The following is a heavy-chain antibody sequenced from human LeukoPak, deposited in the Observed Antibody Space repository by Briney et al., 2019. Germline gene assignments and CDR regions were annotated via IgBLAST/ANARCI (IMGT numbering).Heavy chain of an antibody. V-gene: IGHV1-18*01. D-gene: IGHD3-22*01. CDR1: DYTFNNYG. CDR3: ARDYYDSSGYYYVFAY. Sequence: ASVKVSCKASDYTFNNYGISWVRQAPGQGLEWMGWISAYNGNTNQAQKLQGRVAMTTDTSTRTAYMELRSLRSDDTAVYYCARDYYDSSGYYYVFAYWGQGTLVTVSS. CDR2: ISAYNGNT. J-gene: IGHJ4*02.